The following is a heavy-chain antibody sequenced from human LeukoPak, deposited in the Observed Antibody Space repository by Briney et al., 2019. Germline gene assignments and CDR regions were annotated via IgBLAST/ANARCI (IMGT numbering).Heavy chain of an antibody. CDR2: ISSSGGST. CDR1: GFTFSSYA. CDR3: AEDYGYYDSSGYSYSFDY. Sequence: QAGGSLRLSCAASGFTFSSYAMCWVRQAPGKGLEWVSAISSSGGSTYYADSVKGRFTISRDNSKNTLYLQMKSLRAEDTAVYYCAEDYGYYDSSGYSYSFDYWGQGTLVTVSS. J-gene: IGHJ4*02. V-gene: IGHV3-23*01. D-gene: IGHD3-22*01.